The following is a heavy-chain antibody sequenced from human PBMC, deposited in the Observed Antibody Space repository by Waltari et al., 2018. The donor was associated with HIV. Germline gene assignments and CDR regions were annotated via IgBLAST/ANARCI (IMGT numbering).Heavy chain of an antibody. V-gene: IGHV1-18*01. CDR1: GYTFSAYT. CDR2: ISGYNGNT. J-gene: IGHJ6*02. D-gene: IGHD3-10*01. CDR3: ARGVSIVRGVMIRGHMDV. Sequence: VQLVQSGAEVRKPGASVKVSCRASGYTFSAYTISWVRQAPGQGLGWRGWISGYNGNTNYAQKFQGRVNMTTDTSTSTAHMELRSLRSDDTAVYYCARGVSIVRGVMIRGHMDVWGQGTTVTVSS.